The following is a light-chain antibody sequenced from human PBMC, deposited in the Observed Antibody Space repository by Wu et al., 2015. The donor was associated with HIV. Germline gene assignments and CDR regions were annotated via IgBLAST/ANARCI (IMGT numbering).Light chain of an antibody. Sequence: DIQMTQSPSTLSASVGDRVTITCRASQSISSWLAWYQQKPGKAPKLLIYKASSLESGVPSRFSGSGSGTEFTLTISSLQPDDFAVYCCQQYGSSLLTFGRRDQGGDQT. V-gene: IGKV1-5*03. CDR2: KAS. CDR3: QQYGSSLLT. J-gene: IGKJ4*01. CDR1: QSISSW.